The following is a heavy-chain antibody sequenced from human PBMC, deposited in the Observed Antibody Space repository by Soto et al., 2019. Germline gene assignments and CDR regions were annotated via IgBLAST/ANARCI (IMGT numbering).Heavy chain of an antibody. CDR2: INADGSIA. Sequence: EVQLVESGGGLVQPGGSLRLSCAASGFTFSDYWMAWARQAPGKGLFWVSRINADGSIAHYAESVKGRLTISRDNAKNTLWLQLNSLRDDDTAVDYCGRERWGLLDIWGQGAMVTVSS. D-gene: IGHD7-27*01. CDR1: GFTFSDYW. V-gene: IGHV3-74*01. J-gene: IGHJ3*02. CDR3: GRERWGLLDI.